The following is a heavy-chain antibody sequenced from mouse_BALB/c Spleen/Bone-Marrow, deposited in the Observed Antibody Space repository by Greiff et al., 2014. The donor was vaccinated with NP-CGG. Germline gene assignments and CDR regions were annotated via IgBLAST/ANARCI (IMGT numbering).Heavy chain of an antibody. CDR2: IYYSGTI. CDR1: GISITTGNYR. D-gene: IGHD3-3*01. V-gene: IGHV3-5*02. CDR3: ARDGGDVDFDY. Sequence: EVTLQESGPGLVKPSQTVSLTCTVTGISITTGNYRWSWIRQFPGNKLEWIGYIYYSGTITYNPSLTSRTTITRDTSKNQFFLEMNSLTAEDTATYYCARDGGDVDFDYWGQGTTLTVSS. J-gene: IGHJ2*01.